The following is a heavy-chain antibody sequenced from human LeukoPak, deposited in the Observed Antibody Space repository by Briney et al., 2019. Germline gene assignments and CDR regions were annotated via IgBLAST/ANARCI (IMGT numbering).Heavy chain of an antibody. CDR3: ARGGGLDV. J-gene: IGHJ6*02. V-gene: IGHV3-7*03. CDR1: GFTFSSYW. CDR2: INHNGIVN. Sequence: GGSLRLSCAASGFTFSSYWMNWARQAPGKGLEWVASINHNGIVNYYVDSVKGRFTISRDNAKNSLYLQMSNLRAEDTAVCFRARGGGLDVWGQGATVTVSS. D-gene: IGHD3-16*01.